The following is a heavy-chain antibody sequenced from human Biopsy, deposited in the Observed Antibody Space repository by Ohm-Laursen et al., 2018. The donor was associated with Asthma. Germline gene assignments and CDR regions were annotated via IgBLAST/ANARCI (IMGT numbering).Heavy chain of an antibody. V-gene: IGHV3-7*01. Sequence: SLRLSCAASGFTFSHYNMSWVRQVPGKGLEWVANIKHDGSEKNHVDSLKGRFTISRDNAKNSLYLQMNSLRAEDTAVHYCARTFHFWSPYHAEHYQLWGQGTLVTVSS. J-gene: IGHJ1*01. CDR2: IKHDGSEK. CDR1: GFTFSHYN. D-gene: IGHD3-3*02. CDR3: ARTFHFWSPYHAEHYQL.